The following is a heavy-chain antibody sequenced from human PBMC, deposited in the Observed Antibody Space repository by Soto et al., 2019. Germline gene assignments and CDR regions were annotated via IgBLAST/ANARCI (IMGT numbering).Heavy chain of an antibody. D-gene: IGHD4-17*01. CDR1: GFTFSMFS. Sequence: GGSLRLSCSASGFTFSMFSMHWVRQAPGKGLEYVSGISSNGDSTYYADSVKGRFTISRDHSKNTLYLQMSSLRAVDTAVYYCVHPRSTVQIPPTWGQGTLVTVSS. CDR2: ISSNGDST. J-gene: IGHJ5*02. V-gene: IGHV3-64D*06. CDR3: VHPRSTVQIPPT.